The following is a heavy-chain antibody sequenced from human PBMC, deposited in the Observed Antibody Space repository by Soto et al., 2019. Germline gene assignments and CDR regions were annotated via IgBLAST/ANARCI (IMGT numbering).Heavy chain of an antibody. CDR1: GGSISSGGYT. V-gene: IGHV4-30-2*01. CDR3: ARLEIGNYWYVDL. D-gene: IGHD3-22*01. CDR2: IYHSGST. Sequence: QLQLQESGSGLVKPSQTLSLTCAVSGGSISSGGYTWSWIRQPPGKGLEWIGYIYHSGSTYYNPSLKSRVTISVDRSKNQFSLKLSSVTAADTAVYYCARLEIGNYWYVDLWGRGTLVTVSS. J-gene: IGHJ2*01.